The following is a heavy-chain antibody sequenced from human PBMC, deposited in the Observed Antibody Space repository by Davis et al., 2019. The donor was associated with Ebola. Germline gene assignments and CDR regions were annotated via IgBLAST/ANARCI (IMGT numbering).Heavy chain of an antibody. CDR1: GGSISSTSYY. CDR2: IYYSGRT. Sequence: SETLSLTCPVSGGSISSTSYYWGWIRQPPGKGLEWIGSIYYSGRTNYNPSLKSRVTISVDTSKNQFSLKLSSVTAADTAVYYCARGSLSSSWYYWGQGTLVTVSS. CDR3: ARGSLSSSWYY. J-gene: IGHJ4*02. V-gene: IGHV4-39*01. D-gene: IGHD6-13*01.